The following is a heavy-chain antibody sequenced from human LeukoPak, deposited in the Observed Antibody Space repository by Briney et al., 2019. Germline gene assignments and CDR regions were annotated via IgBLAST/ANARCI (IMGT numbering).Heavy chain of an antibody. D-gene: IGHD3-16*02. CDR1: GFTFSSYA. J-gene: IGHJ4*02. CDR2: ISYDGSNK. V-gene: IGHV3-30-3*01. Sequence: GGSLRLSCAASGFTFSSYAMHWVRQAPGKGLEWAAVISYDGSNKYYADSVKGRFTISRDNSKNTLYLQMNSLRAEDTAVYYCARGAPMITFGGVIVRFDYWGQGTLVTVSS. CDR3: ARGAPMITFGGVIVRFDY.